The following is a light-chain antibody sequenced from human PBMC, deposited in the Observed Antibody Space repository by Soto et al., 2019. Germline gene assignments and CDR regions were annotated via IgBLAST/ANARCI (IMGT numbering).Light chain of an antibody. CDR3: QSYDTSPSGYV. CDR2: ANN. Sequence: QSVLTQPPSVSGAPGQRVTISCTGSSSNIGAGYDVHWYRQLPGTAPKLLIYANNNRPAGVPDRFSASKSGTSASLAITGLQAEDEADYCCQSYDTSPSGYVFGTGTKVTVL. V-gene: IGLV1-40*01. J-gene: IGLJ1*01. CDR1: SSNIGAGYD.